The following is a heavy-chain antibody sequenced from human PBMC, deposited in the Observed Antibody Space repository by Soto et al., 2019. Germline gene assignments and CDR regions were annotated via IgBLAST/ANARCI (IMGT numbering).Heavy chain of an antibody. Sequence: GSLRLSCAVTGFNFTNYAMSWVRQAPGKGLEWVSTSSGSGGGTNYADSVKGRFTISRDNSKNTLYLQMDSLTAEDTAVYYCAKVWFASADTIGTFDFWSLGSLVTVSS. V-gene: IGHV3-23*01. CDR3: AKVWFASADTIGTFDF. J-gene: IGHJ4*02. CDR1: GFNFTNYA. CDR2: SSGSGGGT. D-gene: IGHD3-10*01.